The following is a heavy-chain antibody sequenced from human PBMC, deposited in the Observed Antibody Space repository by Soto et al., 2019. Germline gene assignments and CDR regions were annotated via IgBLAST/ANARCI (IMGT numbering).Heavy chain of an antibody. V-gene: IGHV3-48*01. CDR2: IGIGSSTK. Sequence: GGSLRLSCAASGFTFRNYGMNWVRQAPGKGLEWVSYIGIGSSTKYYADSVKGRFTISRDNAKNSLYLQMNSLRAEDTAVYYCARDQLYYNDVSGRPLNAFDVWGQGTMVTVSS. J-gene: IGHJ3*01. CDR1: GFTFRNYG. D-gene: IGHD3-22*01. CDR3: ARDQLYYNDVSGRPLNAFDV.